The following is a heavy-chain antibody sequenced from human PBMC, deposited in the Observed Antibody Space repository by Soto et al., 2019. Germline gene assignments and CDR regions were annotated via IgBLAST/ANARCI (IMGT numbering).Heavy chain of an antibody. V-gene: IGHV6-1*01. D-gene: IGHD6-13*01. J-gene: IGHJ3*02. Sequence: SQTLSLTCAISGDSVSSNSAAWNWIRQSPSRGLEWLGRTYYRSKWYNDYAVSVKSRITINPDTSKNQFSLQLNSVTPEDTAVYYCASTSEYDSSSWYYAFDIWGQGTMVTVSS. CDR1: GDSVSSNSAA. CDR3: ASTSEYDSSSWYYAFDI. CDR2: TYYRSKWYN.